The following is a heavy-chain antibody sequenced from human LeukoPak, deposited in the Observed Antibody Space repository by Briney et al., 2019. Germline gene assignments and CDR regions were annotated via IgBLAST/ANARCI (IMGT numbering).Heavy chain of an antibody. CDR1: GFTFSSYW. J-gene: IGHJ4*02. CDR2: IKQDGSEK. D-gene: IGHD6-13*01. CDR3: ARAKFWFAAAGTWGY. Sequence: GGSLRLSCAASGFTFSSYWMSWVRQAPGKGLEWVANIKQDGSEKYYVDSVKGRFTISRDNAKNSLYLQMNSLRAEDTAVYYCARAKFWFAAAGTWGYWSQGTLVTVSS. V-gene: IGHV3-7*01.